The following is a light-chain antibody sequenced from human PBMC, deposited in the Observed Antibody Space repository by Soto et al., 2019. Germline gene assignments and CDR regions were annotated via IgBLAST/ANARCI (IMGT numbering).Light chain of an antibody. J-gene: IGLJ3*02. Sequence: QSALTQPASVSGSPGQSITISCTGTSSDVGGYNHVSWYQQHPNKAPKLMIYEVINRPSGVSNRFSGSKSANTASLTISGLQSEDEADYYCSSYTSSNTWVFGGGTKVTVL. CDR3: SSYTSSNTWV. CDR2: EVI. CDR1: SSDVGGYNH. V-gene: IGLV2-14*01.